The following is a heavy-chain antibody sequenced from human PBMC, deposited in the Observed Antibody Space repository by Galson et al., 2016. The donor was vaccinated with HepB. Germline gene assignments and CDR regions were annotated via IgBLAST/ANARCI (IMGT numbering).Heavy chain of an antibody. Sequence: SVKVSCKASGGTFSSYVISWVRQAPGQGLEWMGGIIPILGIANYAQKFQGRVTITADKSTSTAYMELSSLRSEDTAVYYCARQKAVFALYYFDYWGQGTLVTVSS. J-gene: IGHJ4*02. CDR3: ARQKAVFALYYFDY. CDR1: GGTFSSYV. V-gene: IGHV1-69*10. CDR2: IIPILGIA.